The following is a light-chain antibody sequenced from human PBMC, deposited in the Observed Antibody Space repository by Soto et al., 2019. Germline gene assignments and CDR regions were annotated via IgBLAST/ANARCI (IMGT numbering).Light chain of an antibody. Sequence: DIQMTQSPSSLSASAGDRVTITCRASQGISNYLAWYQQKPGKVPKLLIYAESTLQSGVPSRFSGSGSGTDFTLTINSLQPEDVATYYCQKYNSAPRTFGQGTKVEI. CDR2: AES. CDR1: QGISNY. CDR3: QKYNSAPRT. J-gene: IGKJ1*01. V-gene: IGKV1-27*01.